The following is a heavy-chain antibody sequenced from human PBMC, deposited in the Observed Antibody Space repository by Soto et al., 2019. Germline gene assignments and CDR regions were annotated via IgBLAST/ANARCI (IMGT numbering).Heavy chain of an antibody. CDR1: GGTFSSYA. D-gene: IGHD6-25*01. J-gene: IGHJ6*02. CDR3: ARDSIAARRRVWYYYYGMDV. V-gene: IGHV1-69*13. CDR2: IIPIFGTA. Sequence: ASVKVSCKASGGTFSSYAISWVRQAPGQGLEWMGGIIPIFGTANYAQKFQGRVTITADESTSTAYMELSSLRSEDTAVYYCARDSIAARRRVWYYYYGMDVWGQGTTVTVSS.